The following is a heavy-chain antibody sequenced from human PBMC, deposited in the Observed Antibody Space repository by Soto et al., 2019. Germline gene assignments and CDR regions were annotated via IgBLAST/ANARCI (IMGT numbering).Heavy chain of an antibody. V-gene: IGHV1-46*03. CDR3: ARVLGRFGEFDY. CDR1: GYTFTSYY. Sequence: QVQLVQSGAEVKKPGASVKVSCKASGYTFTSYYMHWVRQAPGQGLEWMGIINPSGGSTSYAQKLQGRVTMTRDTSTSTVYMELSSMTSEDTAVPYCARVLGRFGEFDYWGPGSLVTVSS. D-gene: IGHD3-10*01. J-gene: IGHJ4*02. CDR2: INPSGGST.